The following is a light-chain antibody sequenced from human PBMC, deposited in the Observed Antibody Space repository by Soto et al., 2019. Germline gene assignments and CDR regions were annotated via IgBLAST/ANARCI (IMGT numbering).Light chain of an antibody. Sequence: IVMTQSPDSLAASLGESATINCKCSQSVLYSYNHKNYLAWYQQKPGQPPTLLIYWASTRKSGVPDRFSGSGDGTDCTLTIRSMKAEDVAVYYCQQFYISQLPFGQATRLEIK. J-gene: IGKJ5*01. CDR2: WAS. V-gene: IGKV4-1*01. CDR1: QSVLYSYNHKNY. CDR3: QQFYISQLP.